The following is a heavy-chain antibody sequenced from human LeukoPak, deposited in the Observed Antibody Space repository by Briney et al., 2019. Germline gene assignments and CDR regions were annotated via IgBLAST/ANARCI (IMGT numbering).Heavy chain of an antibody. CDR3: AREGFTMVLHYYGMDV. CDR1: GGSISSGDYY. CDR2: IYYSGST. V-gene: IGHV4-30-4*01. J-gene: IGHJ6*02. D-gene: IGHD3-10*01. Sequence: SESLSLTCTVSGGSISSGDYYWSWICQPPGKGLEWIGYIYYSGSTYYNPSLKSRVTISVDTSKNQFSLKLSSVTAVDTAVYYCAREGFTMVLHYYGMDVWGQGTTVTVSS.